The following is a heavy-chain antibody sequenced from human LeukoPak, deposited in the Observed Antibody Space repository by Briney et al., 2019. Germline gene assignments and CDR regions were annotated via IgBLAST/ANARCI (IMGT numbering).Heavy chain of an antibody. V-gene: IGHV3-48*04. CDR2: IGSTI. Sequence: GGSLRLSCAASGFTFSSYGMHWVRQAPGKGLEWVSYIGSTIYYADSVKGRFTISRDNAKNSLYLQMNSLRAEDTAVYYCARDRGIVGTTGYYYMDVWGKGTTVTVSS. CDR1: GFTFSSYG. CDR3: ARDRGIVGTTGYYYMDV. J-gene: IGHJ6*03. D-gene: IGHD1-26*01.